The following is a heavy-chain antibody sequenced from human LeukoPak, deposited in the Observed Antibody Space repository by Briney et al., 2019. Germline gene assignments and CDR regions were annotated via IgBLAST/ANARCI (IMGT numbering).Heavy chain of an antibody. CDR2: IYISGST. V-gene: IGHV4-4*07. CDR1: GGSISSYY. Sequence: PSETLSLTCTVSGGSISSYYWSWIRQPAGKGLEWIGRIYISGSTNYNPSLKSRVTMSVDTSKNQFSLKLSSVTAADTAVYYCARFPYYYGSGSQHYCYYYMDVWGKGTTVTVSS. J-gene: IGHJ6*03. CDR3: ARFPYYYGSGSQHYCYYYMDV. D-gene: IGHD3-10*01.